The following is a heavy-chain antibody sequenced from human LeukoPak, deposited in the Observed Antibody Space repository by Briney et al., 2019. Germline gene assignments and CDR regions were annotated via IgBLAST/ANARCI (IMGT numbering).Heavy chain of an antibody. Sequence: SETLSLTCTVSGGSISSSSYYWGWIRKPPGKGLEWIGSIYYSGSTYYNPSLKSRVTISVDTSKNQFSLKLSSVTAADTAVYYCARRSSGSYFYWGQGTLVTVSS. CDR1: GGSISSSSYY. J-gene: IGHJ4*02. CDR2: IYYSGST. V-gene: IGHV4-39*01. D-gene: IGHD3-10*01. CDR3: ARRSSGSYFY.